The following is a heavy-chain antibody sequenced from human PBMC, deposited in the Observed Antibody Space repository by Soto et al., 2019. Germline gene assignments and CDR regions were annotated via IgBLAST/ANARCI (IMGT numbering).Heavy chain of an antibody. CDR3: AKDPKYGGNSDYFDY. V-gene: IGHV3-23*01. D-gene: IGHD2-21*02. J-gene: IGHJ4*02. Sequence: LRLSCAASGFTFSSYAMSWVRQAPGKGLEWVSAISGSGGSTYYADSVKGRFTISRDNSKNTLYLQMNSLRAEDTAVYYCAKDPKYGGNSDYFDYWGQGTLVTVSS. CDR1: GFTFSSYA. CDR2: ISGSGGST.